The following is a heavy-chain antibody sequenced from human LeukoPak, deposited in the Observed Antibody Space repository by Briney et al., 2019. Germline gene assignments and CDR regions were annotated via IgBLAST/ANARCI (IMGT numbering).Heavy chain of an antibody. Sequence: GGSLRLSCAASGFTFSDHYMDWVRQAPGKGLEWVSSISSSSSYIYYADSVKGRFTISRDNAKNSLYLQMNSLRAEDTAVYYCARRFRYSSGWYGDYWGQGTLVTVSS. CDR1: GFTFSDHY. CDR2: ISSSSSYI. D-gene: IGHD6-19*01. CDR3: ARRFRYSSGWYGDY. V-gene: IGHV3-21*01. J-gene: IGHJ4*02.